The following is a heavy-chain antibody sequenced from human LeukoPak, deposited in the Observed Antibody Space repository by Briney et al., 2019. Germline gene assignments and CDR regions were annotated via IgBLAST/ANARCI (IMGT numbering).Heavy chain of an antibody. CDR3: ARDVGLYSSSSPPFDY. CDR2: ISTYNGNT. D-gene: IGHD6-6*01. Sequence: GASVKVSCKASGYTFTNYGISWVRQAPGQGLEWMGWISTYNGNTNYAQKLQGRVTMTTDTSTSTAYMELRSLRSDDTAVYSCARDVGLYSSSSPPFDYWGQGTLVTVSS. J-gene: IGHJ4*02. CDR1: GYTFTNYG. V-gene: IGHV1-18*01.